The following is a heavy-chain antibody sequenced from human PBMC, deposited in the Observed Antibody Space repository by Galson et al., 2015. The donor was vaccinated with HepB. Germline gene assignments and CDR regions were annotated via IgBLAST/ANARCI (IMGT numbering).Heavy chain of an antibody. V-gene: IGHV4-39*07. Sequence: ETLSLTCTVSGGSISSSSYYWGWIRQPPGKGLEWIGSIYYSGSTYYNPSLKSRVTISVDTSKNQFSLKLSSVTAADTAVYYCARGPFHYYGSGSFFDYWGQGTLVTVSS. CDR3: ARGPFHYYGSGSFFDY. D-gene: IGHD3-10*01. J-gene: IGHJ4*02. CDR2: IYYSGST. CDR1: GGSISSSSYY.